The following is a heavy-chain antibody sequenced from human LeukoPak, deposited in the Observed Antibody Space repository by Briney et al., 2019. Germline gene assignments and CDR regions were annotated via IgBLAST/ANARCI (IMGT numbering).Heavy chain of an antibody. D-gene: IGHD3-10*01. J-gene: IGHJ4*02. V-gene: IGHV3-23*01. CDR1: GFSFSSYA. CDR3: AKVPGALLWFGESPGFYFDY. Sequence: GGSLRLSCAAPGFSFSSYAMSWVRQAPGKGLEWVSAISGSGGSTYYADSVKGRFTISRDNSKNTLFLQMNSLRAEDTAVYYCAKVPGALLWFGESPGFYFDYWGQGTLVTVSS. CDR2: ISGSGGST.